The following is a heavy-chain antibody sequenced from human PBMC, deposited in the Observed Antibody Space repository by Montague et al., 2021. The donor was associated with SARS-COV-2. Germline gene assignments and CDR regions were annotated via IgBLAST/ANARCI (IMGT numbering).Heavy chain of an antibody. D-gene: IGHD3-3*01. J-gene: IGHJ5*02. V-gene: IGHV4-59*01. Sequence: SETLSLTCTVSGGSISSYYWSWIRQPPGKGLEWIGYIYYSGSTNYNPSLKSRVTISVDTSKNQFSLKLSSVTAADTAVYYCARVSDITIFGDVRGMDLWGQGTPVTVSS. CDR3: ARVSDITIFGDVRGMDL. CDR2: IYYSGST. CDR1: GGSISSYY.